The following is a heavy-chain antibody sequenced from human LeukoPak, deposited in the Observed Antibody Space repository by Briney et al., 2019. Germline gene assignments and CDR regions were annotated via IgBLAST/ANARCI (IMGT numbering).Heavy chain of an antibody. CDR1: GDSISSSNW. V-gene: IGHV4-4*02. CDR3: ARNGGNSDFDY. J-gene: IGHJ4*02. CDR2: IYHSGNT. D-gene: IGHD4-23*01. Sequence: SGTLSLTCAVSGDSISSSNWRTWVRQPPGKGLEWIGEIYHSGNTNYNPSLKSRVTMSVDKSKNQFSLNLNSVTAADTAVYYCARNGGNSDFDYWGQGTLVTVSS.